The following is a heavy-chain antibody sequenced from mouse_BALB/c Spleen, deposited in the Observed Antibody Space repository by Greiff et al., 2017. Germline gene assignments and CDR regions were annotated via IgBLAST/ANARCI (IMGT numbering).Heavy chain of an antibody. D-gene: IGHD2-4*01. CDR2: IWGGGST. CDR1: GFSLSRYS. Sequence: VQVVESGPGLVAPSQSLSITCTVSGFSLSRYSVHWVRQPPGKGLEWLGMIWGGGSTDYNSALKSRLSISKDNSKSQVFLKMNSLQTDDTAMDYWARNDCSWFAYWGQGTLVTVSA. CDR3: ARNDCSWFAY. V-gene: IGHV2-6-4*01. J-gene: IGHJ3*01.